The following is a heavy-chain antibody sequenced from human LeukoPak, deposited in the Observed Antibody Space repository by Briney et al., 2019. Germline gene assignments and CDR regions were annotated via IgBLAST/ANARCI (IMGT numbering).Heavy chain of an antibody. CDR2: IIPILGIA. CDR3: ARERRDYYYYYGMDV. J-gene: IGHJ6*02. Sequence: GASVKVSCKASGYTFTSYAISWVRQAPGQGLEWMGRIIPILGIANYAQKFQGRVTITADKSTSTAYMELSSLRSEDTAVYYCARERRDYYYYYGMDVWGQGTTVTVSS. V-gene: IGHV1-69*04. D-gene: IGHD4-17*01. CDR1: GYTFTSYA.